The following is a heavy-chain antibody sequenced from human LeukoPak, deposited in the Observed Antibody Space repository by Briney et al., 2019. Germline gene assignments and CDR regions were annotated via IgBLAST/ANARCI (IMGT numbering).Heavy chain of an antibody. D-gene: IGHD2-2*01. CDR2: ISVNNGGT. Sequence: ASVKVSCKASGYTLTTYSLAWVRQAPGQSLEWMGWISVNNGGTNYAQSFQDRVTLTRDTSTNTAYLELRSLRSDDTAIIYCATATQPRGYFLHWGQGTLVTVSS. CDR3: ATATQPRGYFLH. CDR1: GYTLTTYS. V-gene: IGHV1-18*01. J-gene: IGHJ1*01.